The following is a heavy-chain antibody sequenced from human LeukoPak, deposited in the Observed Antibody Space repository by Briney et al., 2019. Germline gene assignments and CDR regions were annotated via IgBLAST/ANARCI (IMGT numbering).Heavy chain of an antibody. D-gene: IGHD2-2*01. CDR2: ISVNNGGT. Sequence: ASVKVSCKASGYTLTTYSLAWVRQAPGQSLEWMGWISVNNGGTNYAQSFQDRVTLTRDTSTNTAYLELRSLRSDDTAIIYCATATQPRGYFLHWGQGTLVTVSS. CDR3: ATATQPRGYFLH. CDR1: GYTLTTYS. V-gene: IGHV1-18*01. J-gene: IGHJ1*01.